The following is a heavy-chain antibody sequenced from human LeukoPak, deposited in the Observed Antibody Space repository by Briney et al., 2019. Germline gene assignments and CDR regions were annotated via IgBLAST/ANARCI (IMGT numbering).Heavy chain of an antibody. V-gene: IGHV4-39*07. CDR1: GDSIGSSPYY. Sequence: PSETLSLTCTVSGDSIGSSPYYWGWIRQPPGKGLEWIGSIYYSGSTYYNPSLKSRVTISVDTSKNQFSLKLSSVTAADTAVYCCARGHPLICSGGSCMLDYWGQGTLVTVSS. J-gene: IGHJ4*02. D-gene: IGHD2-15*01. CDR2: IYYSGST. CDR3: ARGHPLICSGGSCMLDY.